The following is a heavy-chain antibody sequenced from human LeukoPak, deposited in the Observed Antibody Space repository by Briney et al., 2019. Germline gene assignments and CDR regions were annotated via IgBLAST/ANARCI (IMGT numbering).Heavy chain of an antibody. Sequence: TGGSLRLSCAASGFTFSSYAMSWVRQAPGKGLEWVSAISGSGGSTYYADSVKGRFTISRDNSKNTLYLQMNSLRAEDTAVYYCAKIHIVVVIAREGGDYDSDYWGQGTLVTVSS. D-gene: IGHD2-21*01. CDR2: ISGSGGST. CDR3: AKIHIVVVIAREGGDYDSDY. V-gene: IGHV3-23*01. CDR1: GFTFSSYA. J-gene: IGHJ4*02.